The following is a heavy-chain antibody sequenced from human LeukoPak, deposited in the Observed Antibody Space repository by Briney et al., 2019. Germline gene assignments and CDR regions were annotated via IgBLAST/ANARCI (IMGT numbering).Heavy chain of an antibody. CDR3: ARGRTQSPSKYYFDY. V-gene: IGHV4-34*01. J-gene: IGHJ4*02. CDR2: INHSGST. Sequence: PSETLSLTCAVYGGSFSNYYWSWIRQPPGKGLEWIGEINHSGSTNYNPSLKSRVTISVDTFKNQFSLRLSSVTAADTAVYYCARGRTQSPSKYYFDYWGQGTLVTVSS. D-gene: IGHD1-14*01. CDR1: GGSFSNYY.